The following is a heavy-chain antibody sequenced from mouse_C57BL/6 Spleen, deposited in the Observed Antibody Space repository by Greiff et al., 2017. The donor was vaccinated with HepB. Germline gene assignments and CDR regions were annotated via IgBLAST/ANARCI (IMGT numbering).Heavy chain of an antibody. V-gene: IGHV5-9*01. CDR1: GFTFSSYT. Sequence: EVQRVESGGGLVKPGGSLKLSCAASGFTFSSYTMSWVRQTPEKRLEWVATISGGGGNTYYPDSVKGRFTISRDNAKNTLYLQMSSLRSEDTALYYCARQGTAWFAYWGQGTLVTVSA. CDR3: ARQGTAWFAY. CDR2: ISGGGGNT. J-gene: IGHJ3*01. D-gene: IGHD4-1*01.